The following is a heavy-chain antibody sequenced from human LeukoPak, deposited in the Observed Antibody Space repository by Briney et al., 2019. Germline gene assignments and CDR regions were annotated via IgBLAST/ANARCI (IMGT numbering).Heavy chain of an antibody. Sequence: GASVKVSCKASGYTFTSYGISWVRQAPGQGLEWMGWISAYNGNTNYAQKLQGRITMTTDTYTSTAYMELRSLRSDDTAVYYCARYSYGLYYYMDVWGKGTTVTVSS. J-gene: IGHJ6*03. V-gene: IGHV1-18*01. CDR3: ARYSYGLYYYMDV. CDR1: GYTFTSYG. D-gene: IGHD5-18*01. CDR2: ISAYNGNT.